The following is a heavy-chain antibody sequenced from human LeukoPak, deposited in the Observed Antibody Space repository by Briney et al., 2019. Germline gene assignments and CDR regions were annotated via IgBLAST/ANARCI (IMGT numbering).Heavy chain of an antibody. V-gene: IGHV1-69*05. CDR3: ARERVRWNDGWDYFDY. Sequence: SAKVSCKASGGTFSSYAISWVRQAPGQGLEWMGGIIPIFGTANYAQKFQGRVTITTDESTSTAYMELSSLRSEDTAVYYCARERVRWNDGWDYFDYWGQGTLVTVSS. D-gene: IGHD1-1*01. CDR1: GGTFSSYA. J-gene: IGHJ4*02. CDR2: IIPIFGTA.